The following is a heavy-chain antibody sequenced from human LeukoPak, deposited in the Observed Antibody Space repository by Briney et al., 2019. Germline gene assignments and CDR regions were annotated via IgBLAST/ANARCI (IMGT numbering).Heavy chain of an antibody. CDR2: ISASGGDAGT. Sequence: SGGSLRLSCADSGFTFSTYAMSCVRQAPGKGLEWVSSISASGGDAGTYYADSVNGRFTISRENSRNTLYLQMNSLRAEETALYYCAKDFDHYGSGSYFSSWGQGTLVTVSS. CDR1: GFTFSTYA. V-gene: IGHV3-23*01. D-gene: IGHD3-10*01. J-gene: IGHJ5*02. CDR3: AKDFDHYGSGSYFSS.